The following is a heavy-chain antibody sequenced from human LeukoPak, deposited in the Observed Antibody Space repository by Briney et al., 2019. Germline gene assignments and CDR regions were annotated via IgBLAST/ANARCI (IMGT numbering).Heavy chain of an antibody. D-gene: IGHD2-2*01. CDR2: INHSGST. J-gene: IGHJ5*02. CDR1: GGSFSGYY. Sequence: SETPSLTCAVYGGSFSGYYWSWIRQPPGKGLEWIGEINHSGSTNYNPSLKSRVTTSVDTSKNQFSLKLSPVTAADTAAYYCARKVVPAAMQWISGWFDPWGQGTLVTVSS. CDR3: ARKVVPAAMQWISGWFDP. V-gene: IGHV4-34*01.